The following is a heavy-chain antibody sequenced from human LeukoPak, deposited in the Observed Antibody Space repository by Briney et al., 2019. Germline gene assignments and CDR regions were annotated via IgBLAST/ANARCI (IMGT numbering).Heavy chain of an antibody. Sequence: SETLSLTCTVSGGSISSYYWSWIRRPPGKGLEWIGYIYYSGSTNYNPSLKSRVTISVDTSKNQFSLKLSSVTAADTAVYYCARGRDGYNFVWGQGTLVTVSS. V-gene: IGHV4-59*01. CDR1: GGSISSYY. CDR2: IYYSGST. J-gene: IGHJ4*02. D-gene: IGHD5-24*01. CDR3: ARGRDGYNFV.